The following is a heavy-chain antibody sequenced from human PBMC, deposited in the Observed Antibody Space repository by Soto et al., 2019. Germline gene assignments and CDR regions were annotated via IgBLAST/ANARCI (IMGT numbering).Heavy chain of an antibody. Sequence: GGSLRLSCAASGFTFSRYGMHWVRQAPGKGLEWVAVISYDGSKKYYADSVKGRFTISRDNSKNTLYLQMNSLRAEDTAVYYCARDTEKFGGVIVIFYYYGMDVWGQGTTVTVSS. D-gene: IGHD3-16*02. V-gene: IGHV3-30-3*01. CDR2: ISYDGSKK. CDR3: ARDTEKFGGVIVIFYYYGMDV. CDR1: GFTFSRYG. J-gene: IGHJ6*02.